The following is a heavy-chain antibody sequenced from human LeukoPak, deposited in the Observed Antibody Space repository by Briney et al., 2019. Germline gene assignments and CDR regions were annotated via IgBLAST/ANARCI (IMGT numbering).Heavy chain of an antibody. V-gene: IGHV1-18*01. Sequence: ASVKVSCKASGYTFTSYGISWVRQAPGQGLEWMGWISAYNGNTNCAQKLQGRVTMTTDTSTSTAYMELRSLRSDDTAVYYCARVADVLRYFDWLGLKAYYYGMDVWGQGTTVTVSS. D-gene: IGHD3-9*01. CDR1: GYTFTSYG. J-gene: IGHJ6*02. CDR2: ISAYNGNT. CDR3: ARVADVLRYFDWLGLKAYYYGMDV.